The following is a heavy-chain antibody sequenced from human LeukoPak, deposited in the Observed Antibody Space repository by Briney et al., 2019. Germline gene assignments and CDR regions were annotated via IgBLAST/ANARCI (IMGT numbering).Heavy chain of an antibody. CDR1: GGSISSSSYY. J-gene: IGHJ5*02. CDR3: ARVVAAAGNDWFDP. Sequence: SETLSLTCTVSGGSISSSSYYWGWIRQPPGKGLEWIGSIYYSGSTYYNPSLKSRVTISVDTSKNQFSLKLNSVSAADTAVYYCARVVAAAGNDWFDPWGQGTLVTVSS. CDR2: IYYSGST. D-gene: IGHD6-13*01. V-gene: IGHV4-39*07.